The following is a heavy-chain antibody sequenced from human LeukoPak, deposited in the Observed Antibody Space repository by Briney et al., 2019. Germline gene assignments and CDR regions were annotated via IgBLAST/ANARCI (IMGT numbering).Heavy chain of an antibody. CDR2: IWYDGSNK. D-gene: IGHD2-2*01. V-gene: IGHV3-33*01. Sequence: PGRSLRLSCAASGFTFSSYGMHWVRQAPGKGLEWVAVIWYDGSNKYYADSVKGRFTISRDNSKNTLYLQMNSLRAEDTAVYYCARVYGRGYQLLSRWFDPWGQGTLVTVSS. J-gene: IGHJ5*02. CDR1: GFTFSSYG. CDR3: ARVYGRGYQLLSRWFDP.